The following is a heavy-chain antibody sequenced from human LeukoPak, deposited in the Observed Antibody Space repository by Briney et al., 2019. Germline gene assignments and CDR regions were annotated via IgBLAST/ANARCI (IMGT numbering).Heavy chain of an antibody. CDR1: GFTFSSYS. Sequence: GGSLRLSCAASGFTFSSYSMNWVRQAPGKGLEWVSYISSSSSTIYYADSVKGRFTISRDNAKNSLYLQMNSLRAEDTAVYYCARAYSGSYFRDFDYWGQGTLVTVSS. CDR2: ISSSSSTI. V-gene: IGHV3-48*01. D-gene: IGHD1-26*01. CDR3: ARAYSGSYFRDFDY. J-gene: IGHJ4*02.